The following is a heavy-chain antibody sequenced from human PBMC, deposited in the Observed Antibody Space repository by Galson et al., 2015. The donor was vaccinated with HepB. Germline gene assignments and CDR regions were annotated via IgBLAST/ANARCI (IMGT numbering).Heavy chain of an antibody. V-gene: IGHV3-7*03. Sequence: SLRLSCAASGFTFSGYWMSWVRQAPGKGLEWVANIKQDGSEKYYVDSVKGRFTISRDNAKNSLYLQMNSLRAEDTAVYYCARGNGGAADAFDIWGQGTMVTVSS. CDR1: GFTFSGYW. J-gene: IGHJ3*02. D-gene: IGHD1-1*01. CDR2: IKQDGSEK. CDR3: ARGNGGAADAFDI.